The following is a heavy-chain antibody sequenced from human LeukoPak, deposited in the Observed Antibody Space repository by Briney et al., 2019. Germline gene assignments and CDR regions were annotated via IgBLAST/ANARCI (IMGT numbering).Heavy chain of an antibody. D-gene: IGHD2-15*01. V-gene: IGHV3-23*01. CDR2: ISGSGGRT. Sequence: GGSLRLSCAASGFTFSSYGISCVSPAPGNGREWVLAISGSGGRTYYADTVKGRFTISRDNSKNTLYLQMNSRRAEDTAVYYCARQLGYCSAGTCHFDIWARGTVVTVSS. CDR3: ARQLGYCSAGTCHFDI. CDR1: GFTFSSYG. J-gene: IGHJ4*02.